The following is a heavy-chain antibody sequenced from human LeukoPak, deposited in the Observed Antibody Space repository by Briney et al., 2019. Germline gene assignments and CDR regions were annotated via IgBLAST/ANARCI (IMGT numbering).Heavy chain of an antibody. CDR2: ISGSGGST. CDR3: AKDARRITMIVVVIFPRYFQH. J-gene: IGHJ1*01. CDR1: GFTFSTYG. Sequence: PGGSLRLSCEASGFTFSTYGMSWVRQAPGKGLEWVSAISGSGGSTYYADSVKGRVTISRDNSKNTLYLQVNSLRVEDTAVYYCAKDARRITMIVVVIFPRYFQHWGQGTLVTVSS. V-gene: IGHV3-23*01. D-gene: IGHD3-22*01.